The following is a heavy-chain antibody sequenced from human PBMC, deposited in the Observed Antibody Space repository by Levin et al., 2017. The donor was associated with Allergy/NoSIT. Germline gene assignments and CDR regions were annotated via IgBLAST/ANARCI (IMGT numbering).Heavy chain of an antibody. CDR2: ISYDGSNK. D-gene: IGHD3-10*01. CDR3: AKDGYGSGSLPGY. J-gene: IGHJ4*02. V-gene: IGHV3-30*18. CDR1: GFTFDTYG. Sequence: SCAASGFTFDTYGMHWVRQAPGKGLEWVAVISYDGSNKYYADSVKGRFTISRDNSKNTLYLQLNSLRTEDTAVYYCAKDGYGSGSLPGYWGQGTLVAVSS.